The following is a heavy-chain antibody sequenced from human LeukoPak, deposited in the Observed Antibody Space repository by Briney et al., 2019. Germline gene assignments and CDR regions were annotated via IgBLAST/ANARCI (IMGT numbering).Heavy chain of an antibody. Sequence: ASVKVSCKASGYTFTGYYMHWVRQAPGQGLEGMGWINPNSGGTNYAQKFQGRVTMTRDTSISTAYMELSRLRSDDTAVYYCARVALFCSSTSCYFDYWGQGTLVTVSS. CDR2: INPNSGGT. CDR3: ARVALFCSSTSCYFDY. D-gene: IGHD2-2*01. J-gene: IGHJ4*02. V-gene: IGHV1-2*02. CDR1: GYTFTGYY.